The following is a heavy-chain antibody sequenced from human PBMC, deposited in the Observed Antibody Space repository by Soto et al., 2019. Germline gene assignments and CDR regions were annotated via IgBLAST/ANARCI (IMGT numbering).Heavy chain of an antibody. V-gene: IGHV3-7*03. Sequence: LRLSCAASGFTFLNYWMSWVRQAPGKGLEWVATIKEDGSEKYYVDSAKGRFTISRDNAKNSLYLQMNSLRVEDTAVYYCARGSSSKEFDPWGQGTLVTV. CDR2: IKEDGSEK. CDR1: GFTFLNYW. CDR3: ARGSSSKEFDP. J-gene: IGHJ5*02. D-gene: IGHD2-2*01.